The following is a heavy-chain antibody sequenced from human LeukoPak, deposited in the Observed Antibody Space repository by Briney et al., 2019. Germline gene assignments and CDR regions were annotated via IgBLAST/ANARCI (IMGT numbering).Heavy chain of an antibody. V-gene: IGHV3-48*02. CDR3: ARGAYCGGDCFYFDY. Sequence: GGSLRLSCAASGFTFSTYSMNWVRQAPGKRLQWVSYISTSSSTIHYADSVKGRFTISRDNAKNSLYLQMNSLRDEDTAVYYCARGAYCGGDCFYFDYWGQGTLATVSS. D-gene: IGHD2-21*02. CDR1: GFTFSTYS. J-gene: IGHJ4*02. CDR2: ISTSSSTI.